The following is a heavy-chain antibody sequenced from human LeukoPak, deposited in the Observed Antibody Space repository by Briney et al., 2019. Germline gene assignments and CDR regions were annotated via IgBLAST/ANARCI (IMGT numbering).Heavy chain of an antibody. J-gene: IGHJ4*02. Sequence: ASVKVSCKASGGTFSSYAISWVRQAPGQGLEWMGGIIPIFGTANYAQKFQGRVTITADESTSTAYMELSSLGSEDTAVYYCARGYSSGWYRGRHFDYWGQGTLVTVSS. V-gene: IGHV1-69*13. CDR3: ARGYSSGWYRGRHFDY. D-gene: IGHD6-19*01. CDR2: IIPIFGTA. CDR1: GGTFSSYA.